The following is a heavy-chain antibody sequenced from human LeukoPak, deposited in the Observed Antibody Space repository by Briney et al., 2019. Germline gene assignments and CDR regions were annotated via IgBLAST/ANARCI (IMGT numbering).Heavy chain of an antibody. CDR1: GFNFSIYG. V-gene: IGHV3-30*02. J-gene: IGHJ4*02. CDR2: VRYDQSAT. CDR3: VKDQGECPGSRCYLRFLEY. Sequence: GGSLRLSCAASGFNFSIYGMHWVWQAPGKGLEWVTFVRYDQSATVYADSVQGRFAISRDNSKNTVYLQMNSLRVEDTALYFCVKDQGECPGSRCYLRFLEYWGRGTLVIVSS. D-gene: IGHD3-3*01.